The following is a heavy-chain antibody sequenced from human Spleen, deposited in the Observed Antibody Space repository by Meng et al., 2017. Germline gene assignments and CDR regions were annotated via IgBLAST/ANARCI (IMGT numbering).Heavy chain of an antibody. D-gene: IGHD6-25*01. V-gene: IGHV4-4*07. CDR3: ARRGTGYSSAWLGMDV. CDR1: GGSISSYY. Sequence: GSLRLSCTVSGGSISSYYWSWIRQPAGKGLEWIGRIYTSGSTNYNPSLKSRVTMSVDTSKNQFSLKLSSVTAADTAVYYCARRGTGYSSAWLGMDVWGQGTTVTVSS. CDR2: IYTSGST. J-gene: IGHJ6*02.